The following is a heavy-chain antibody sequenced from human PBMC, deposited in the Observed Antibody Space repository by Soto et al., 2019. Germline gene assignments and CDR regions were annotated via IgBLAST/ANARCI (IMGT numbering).Heavy chain of an antibody. CDR3: ARRLRYCSGGSCYSFNWFDP. Sequence: QLQLQESGPGLVKPSETLSLTCTVSGGSISSSSYYWGWIRQPPGKGLEWIGGIYYSGSTYYNPSLKSRVTISVDTSKNQFSLKLSSVTAADTAVYYCARRLRYCSGGSCYSFNWFDPWGQGTLVTVSS. CDR1: GGSISSSSYY. V-gene: IGHV4-39*01. J-gene: IGHJ5*02. D-gene: IGHD2-15*01. CDR2: IYYSGST.